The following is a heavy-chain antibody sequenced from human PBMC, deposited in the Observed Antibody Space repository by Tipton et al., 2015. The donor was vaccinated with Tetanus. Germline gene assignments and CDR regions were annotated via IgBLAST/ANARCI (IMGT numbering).Heavy chain of an antibody. CDR2: MNPNSGNT. D-gene: IGHD4-17*01. Sequence: QSGAEVKKPGASVKVSCKASGYTFTSYDINWVRQATGQGLEWMGWMNPNSGNTGYAQKFQGRVTMTRNTSISTAYMELSSLRSGDTAVYYCAGDVVEPGDDYGDYGGGYWGQGTLVTVSS. CDR3: AGDVVEPGDDYGDYGGGY. J-gene: IGHJ4*02. CDR1: GYTFTSYD. V-gene: IGHV1-8*01.